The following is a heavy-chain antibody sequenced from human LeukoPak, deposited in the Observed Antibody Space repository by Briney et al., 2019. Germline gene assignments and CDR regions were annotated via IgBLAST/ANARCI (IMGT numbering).Heavy chain of an antibody. CDR1: GYTFTSYG. CDR3: ARGYYDYVWGSYRDAFDI. V-gene: IGHV1-18*01. D-gene: IGHD3-16*02. CDR2: ISAYNGNT. J-gene: IGHJ3*02. Sequence: ASVKVSCKASGYTFTSYGISWVRQAPGQGLEWMGWISAYNGNTNYAQKLQGRVTMTTDTSTSTAYMELRSLRSDDTAVYYCARGYYDYVWGSYRDAFDIWGQGTMVTVS.